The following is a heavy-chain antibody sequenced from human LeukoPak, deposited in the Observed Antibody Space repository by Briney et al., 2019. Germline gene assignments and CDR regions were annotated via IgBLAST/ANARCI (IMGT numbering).Heavy chain of an antibody. CDR1: GGSISSSSYY. D-gene: IGHD6-13*01. CDR2: IYYSGST. CDR3: ARSPTIAAAGSGY. J-gene: IGHJ4*02. V-gene: IGHV4-39*07. Sequence: PSETLSLTCTVSGGSISSSSYYWGWIRQPPGKVLEWIGSIYYSGSTYYNPSLKSRVTISVDTSKNQFSLKLSSVTAADTAVYYCARSPTIAAAGSGYWGQGTLVTVSS.